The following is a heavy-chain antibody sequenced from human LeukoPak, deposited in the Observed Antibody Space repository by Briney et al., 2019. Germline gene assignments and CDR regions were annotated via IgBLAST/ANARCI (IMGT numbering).Heavy chain of an antibody. CDR3: AKSRGSYLRIIDY. D-gene: IGHD1-26*01. Sequence: GGSLRLSCAASGFTFSSYAMSWVRQAPGKGLEWVSTISGSGGSTDYADSVKGRFPISRDNSKNTLYLQMISLRADDTAVYYCAKSRGSYLRIIDYWGQGTLVTVSS. CDR2: ISGSGGST. V-gene: IGHV3-23*01. CDR1: GFTFSSYA. J-gene: IGHJ4*02.